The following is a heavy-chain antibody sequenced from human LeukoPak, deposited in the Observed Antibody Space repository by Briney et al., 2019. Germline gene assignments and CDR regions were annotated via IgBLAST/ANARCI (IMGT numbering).Heavy chain of an antibody. CDR3: ARSGYYYDSSGYPDDVDAFDI. D-gene: IGHD3-22*01. V-gene: IGHV1-8*01. J-gene: IGHJ3*02. CDR1: GYTFTSYD. CDR2: MNPNSGNT. Sequence: GASVKVSCKASGYTFTSYDINWVRQATGQGLEWMGWMNPNSGNTGYAQKFQGRVTMTRNTSISTAYMELSSLRSEDTAVYYCARSGYYYDSSGYPDDVDAFDIWGQGTMVTVSS.